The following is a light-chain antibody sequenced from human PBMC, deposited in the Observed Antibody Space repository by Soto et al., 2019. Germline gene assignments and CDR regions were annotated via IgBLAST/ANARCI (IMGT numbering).Light chain of an antibody. V-gene: IGKV3-20*01. CDR1: QSVSSTF. CDR3: QQYDSSRT. CDR2: GSS. Sequence: EIVLTQSPGTLSLSPGERPTICCRASQSVSSTFLAWYQQKPGQAPRVLIYGSSARAAGIPDRFSGSGSGTDFTLTISRLEPEDFAVYYCQQYDSSRTFGQGTKVEMK. J-gene: IGKJ1*01.